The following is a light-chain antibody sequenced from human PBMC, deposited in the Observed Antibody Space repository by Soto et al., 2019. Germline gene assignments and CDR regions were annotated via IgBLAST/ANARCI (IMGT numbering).Light chain of an antibody. J-gene: IGKJ1*01. V-gene: IGKV1-5*03. Sequence: DIQMTQSPSTLSASVGDRVTITCRASQSTSTWLAWYQHKPGKAPNPLIYKASSLESGVPSRFSGRGSGTEFTLTISSLQPDDVATYYCQQYGRYRTFGQGTKVEIK. CDR2: KAS. CDR3: QQYGRYRT. CDR1: QSTSTW.